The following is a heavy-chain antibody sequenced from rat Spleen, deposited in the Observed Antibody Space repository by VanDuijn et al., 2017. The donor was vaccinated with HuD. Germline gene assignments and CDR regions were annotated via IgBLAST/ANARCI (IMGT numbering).Heavy chain of an antibody. D-gene: IGHD4-4*01. CDR3: TRRGYLSDWYFDF. CDR1: GFTFGYYD. V-gene: IGHV5-25*01. J-gene: IGHJ1*01. CDR2: ISTGGGNT. Sequence: EVQLVESGGGLVQPGRSLKLSCAASGFTFGYYDMAWVRQAPTKGLEWVASISTGGGNTYYRDSVKGRFTISRDNVRSTLNLHMDSLRSEDTAIYYCTRRGYLSDWYFDFWGPGTMVTVSS.